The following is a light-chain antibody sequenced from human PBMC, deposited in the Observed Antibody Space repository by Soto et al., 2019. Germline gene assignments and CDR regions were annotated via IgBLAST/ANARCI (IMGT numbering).Light chain of an antibody. J-gene: IGLJ1*01. CDR3: MSFTSSNTYV. CDR2: DVA. V-gene: IGLV2-14*03. Sequence: QSALTQPASVSGSPGQSITISCTGTSSDVGAYNFVSWYQHYPDKAPKVVIYDVANRPSGVSYRFSASKSGNTASLTISGLQAEDEADYYCMSFTSSNTYVFGTGTRSPS. CDR1: SSDVGAYNF.